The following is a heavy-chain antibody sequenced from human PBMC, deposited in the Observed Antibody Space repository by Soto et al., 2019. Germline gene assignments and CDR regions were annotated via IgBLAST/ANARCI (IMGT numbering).Heavy chain of an antibody. D-gene: IGHD2-15*01. J-gene: IGHJ4*02. CDR2: ISAYNGNT. CDR1: GYTFTSYG. V-gene: IGHV1-18*04. CDR3: ARDKRVVVAATPNYYFAY. Sequence: GASVKVSCKASGYTFTSYGISWVRQAPGQGLEWMGWISAYNGNTNYAQKLQGRVTMTTDTSTSTAYMELRSLRSDDTAVYYCARDKRVVVAATPNYYFAYWGRGTLVTVSS.